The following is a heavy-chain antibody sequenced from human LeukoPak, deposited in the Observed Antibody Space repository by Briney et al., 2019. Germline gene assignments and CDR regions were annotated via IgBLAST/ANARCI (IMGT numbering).Heavy chain of an antibody. CDR3: TRSGRGGAFGI. CDR1: GFTFSSYW. Sequence: GGSLRLSCAASGFTFSSYWMHWVRQGPGKGLVWVSRIYSDGSRTTYADSVKGRFTISGDNAKNTLYLQMNSLRVEDTAMYYCTRSGRGGAFGIWGRGTMVTVSS. CDR2: IYSDGSRT. J-gene: IGHJ3*02. D-gene: IGHD1-26*01. V-gene: IGHV3-74*01.